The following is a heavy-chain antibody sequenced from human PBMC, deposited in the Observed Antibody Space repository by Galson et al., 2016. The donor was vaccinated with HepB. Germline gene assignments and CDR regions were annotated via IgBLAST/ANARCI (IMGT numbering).Heavy chain of an antibody. J-gene: IGHJ4*02. CDR2: IYFSGTT. Sequence: WIGYIYFSGTTYYNPSLKSRVTISVDTSKNQLSLKLRSVTAADTAVYYCARERPNSSFDTWGQGALVTVSS. D-gene: IGHD2-21*01. CDR3: ARERPNSSFDT. V-gene: IGHV4-31*02.